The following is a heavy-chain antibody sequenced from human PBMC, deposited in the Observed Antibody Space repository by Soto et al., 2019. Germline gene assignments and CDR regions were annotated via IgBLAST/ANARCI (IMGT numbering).Heavy chain of an antibody. V-gene: IGHV4-30-4*01. CDR1: GGSISSGDYY. D-gene: IGHD3-22*01. CDR3: ARVDYYDSSGYYPLYYYYGMDV. J-gene: IGHJ6*02. Sequence: PSETLSLTCTVSGGSISSGDYYWSWIRQPPGKGLEWIGYIYYSGSTYYNPSLKSRVTISVDTSKNQFSLKLSSVTAADTAVYYCARVDYYDSSGYYPLYYYYGMDVWGQGTTVTVYS. CDR2: IYYSGST.